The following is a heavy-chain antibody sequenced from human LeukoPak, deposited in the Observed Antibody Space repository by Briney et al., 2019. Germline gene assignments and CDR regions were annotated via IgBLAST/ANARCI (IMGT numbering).Heavy chain of an antibody. V-gene: IGHV3-23*01. CDR3: AKPVTVSSPFDY. CDR2: INNNGGST. J-gene: IGHJ4*02. D-gene: IGHD3-10*01. CDR1: GFTFSSYA. Sequence: GGSLRLSCAASGFTFSSYAMSWVRQAPGKGLEWVSTINNNGGSTSYADSVKGRFTISRDNSKNTLYLQMNSLRAEDTAVYYCAKPVTVSSPFDYWGQGTLVTVSS.